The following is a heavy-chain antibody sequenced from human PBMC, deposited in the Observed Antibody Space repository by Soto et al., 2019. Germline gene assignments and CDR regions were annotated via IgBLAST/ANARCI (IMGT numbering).Heavy chain of an antibody. CDR3: ARARMVRGIIYYYGMDV. V-gene: IGHV4-31*03. J-gene: IGHJ6*02. CDR1: GGSISSDGNY. D-gene: IGHD3-10*01. Sequence: SATLSLTCTVSGGSISSDGNYWSWIRQHPGKGLEWIGYIYYSGSTNYNPSLKSRVTISVDTSKNQFSLKLNSVTAADTAVYYCARARMVRGIIYYYGMDVWGQGTTVTVSS. CDR2: IYYSGST.